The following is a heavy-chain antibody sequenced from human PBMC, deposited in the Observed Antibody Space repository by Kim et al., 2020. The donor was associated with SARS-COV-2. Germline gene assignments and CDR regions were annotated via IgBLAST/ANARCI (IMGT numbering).Heavy chain of an antibody. Sequence: SETLSLTCTVSGGSISSYYWSWIRQPPGKGLEWIGYIYYSGSTNYNPSLKSRVTISVDTSKNQFSLKLSSVTAADTAVYYCARGWVDYGSGSPPHWNWFDPWGQGTLVTVSS. CDR1: GGSISSYY. CDR2: IYYSGST. CDR3: ARGWVDYGSGSPPHWNWFDP. J-gene: IGHJ5*02. V-gene: IGHV4-59*08. D-gene: IGHD3-10*01.